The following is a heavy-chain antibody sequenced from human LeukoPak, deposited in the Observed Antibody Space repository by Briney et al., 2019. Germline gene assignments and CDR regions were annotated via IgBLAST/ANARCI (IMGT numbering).Heavy chain of an antibody. CDR3: ARHFRAPYSSSWYGGDYYYYGMDV. CDR2: IYYSGST. J-gene: IGHJ6*02. CDR1: GGSISSYY. V-gene: IGHV4-59*08. D-gene: IGHD6-13*01. Sequence: TSETLSLTCTVSGGSISSYYWSWIRQPPGKGLEWIAYIYYSGSTNYNPSLKSRVTISVDTSKNQFSLKLSSVTAADTAVYYCARHFRAPYSSSWYGGDYYYYGMDVWGQGTTVTVSS.